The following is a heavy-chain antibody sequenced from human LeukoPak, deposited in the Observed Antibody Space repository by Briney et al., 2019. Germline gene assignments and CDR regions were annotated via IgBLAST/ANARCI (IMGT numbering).Heavy chain of an antibody. CDR3: ARGSIVVVPAASNWFDP. J-gene: IGHJ5*02. CDR2: IYYSGST. D-gene: IGHD2-2*01. Sequence: PSETLSLTCTVSGGSISSGGYYWSWIRQHPGKGLEWIGYIYYSGSTYYNPSLKSRVTISVDTSKNQFSLKLSSVTAADTAVYYCARGSIVVVPAASNWFDPWGQGTLVTVSS. V-gene: IGHV4-31*03. CDR1: GGSISSGGYY.